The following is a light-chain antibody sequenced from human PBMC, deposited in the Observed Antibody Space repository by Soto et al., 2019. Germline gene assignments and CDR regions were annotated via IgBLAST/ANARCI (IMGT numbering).Light chain of an antibody. CDR3: LLFMSTGISL. CDR2: NSY. V-gene: IGLV8-61*01. Sequence: QTVVTQEPSFSVSPGGTITLTCGLSSGSVSTYNYPSWYQQTPGQAPRTLIYNSYSRSSGVPDRFSGSILGNKAALTISGAQADDESDYYCLLFMSTGISLFGGGTQLTVL. J-gene: IGLJ3*02. CDR1: SGSVSTYNY.